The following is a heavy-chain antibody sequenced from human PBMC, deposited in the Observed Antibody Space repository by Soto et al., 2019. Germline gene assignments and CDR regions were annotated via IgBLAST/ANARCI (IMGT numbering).Heavy chain of an antibody. CDR3: ASDFAPVYYYDSSGYYYFDFDI. CDR1: GFTFRSYS. J-gene: IGHJ3*02. CDR2: IKQDGSVK. V-gene: IGHV3-7*01. Sequence: LRLSCAASGFTFRSYSMSWDRQAPGKGLVWVANIKQDGSVKYYVDSVKGRFTISRDNAKNSLYLQMNSLRAEDTAVYYCASDFAPVYYYDSSGYYYFDFDIWRKGTMVTV. D-gene: IGHD3-22*01.